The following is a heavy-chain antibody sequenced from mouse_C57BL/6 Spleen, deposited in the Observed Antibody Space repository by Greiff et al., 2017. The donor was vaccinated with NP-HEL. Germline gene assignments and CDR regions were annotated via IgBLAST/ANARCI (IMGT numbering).Heavy chain of an antibody. CDR1: GFTFSDYG. J-gene: IGHJ4*01. V-gene: IGHV5-17*01. CDR3: ARGYGGYAMDY. CDR2: ISSGSSTI. Sequence: EVKLVESGGGLVKPGGSLKLSCAASGFTFSDYGMHWVRQAPEKGLEWVAYISSGSSTIYYADTVKGRFTISRDNAKNTLFLQMTSLRSEDTAMYYCARGYGGYAMDYGGQGTSVTVSS. D-gene: IGHD1-1*02.